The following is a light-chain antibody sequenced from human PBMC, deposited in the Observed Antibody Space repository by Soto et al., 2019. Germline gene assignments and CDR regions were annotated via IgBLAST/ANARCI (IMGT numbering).Light chain of an antibody. CDR2: DAS. V-gene: IGKV3-11*01. Sequence: EIVLTQSPATLSLSPGERATLSCRASQSVSSNLAWYQQKPGQAPRLLIYDASNRATGIPARFSGSGSGTDFTLTISSLEPEDFAVYYCHQRSNWPQITFGQGTRLEI. CDR3: HQRSNWPQIT. CDR1: QSVSSN. J-gene: IGKJ5*01.